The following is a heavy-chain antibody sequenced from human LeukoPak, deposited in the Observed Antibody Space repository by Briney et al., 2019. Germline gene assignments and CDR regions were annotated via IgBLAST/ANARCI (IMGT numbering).Heavy chain of an antibody. Sequence: SETPSLTCTVSGASIRCYYWSWIRQPPGKGLEWIGYIYYSGSTNYNPSLKSRVTISVDTSKNQFSLKLNSVTAADTAVYYCARGYSYGPPDYWGQGTLVTVSS. CDR2: IYYSGST. CDR1: GASIRCYY. J-gene: IGHJ4*02. CDR3: ARGYSYGPPDY. V-gene: IGHV4-59*01. D-gene: IGHD5-18*01.